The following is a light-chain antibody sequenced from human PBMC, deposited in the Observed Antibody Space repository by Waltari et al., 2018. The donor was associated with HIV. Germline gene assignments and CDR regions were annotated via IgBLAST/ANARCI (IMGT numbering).Light chain of an antibody. CDR3: CSYAGSSIVV. Sequence: QSALTRPASVSGSPGQSITISCTGTSSDVGSYNLVSWYQQHPGKAPKLMIYEVSKRPSGVSNRFSGSKSGNTASLTISGLQAEDEADYYCCSYAGSSIVVFGGGTKLTVL. V-gene: IGLV2-23*02. CDR1: SSDVGSYNL. CDR2: EVS. J-gene: IGLJ2*01.